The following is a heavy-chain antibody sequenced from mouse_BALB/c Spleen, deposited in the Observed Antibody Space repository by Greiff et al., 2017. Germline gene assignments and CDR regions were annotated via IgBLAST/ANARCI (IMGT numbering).Heavy chain of an antibody. D-gene: IGHD2-10*02. V-gene: IGHV5-17*02. CDR2: ISSGSSTI. CDR1: GFTFSSFG. Sequence: EVKLVESGGGLVQPGGSRKLSCAASGFTFSSFGMHWVRQAPEKGLEWVAYISSGSSTIYYADTVKGRFTISRDNPKNTLFRQMTSLRSEDTAMYYCARWGYGNYDSAMDYWGQGTSVTVSS. CDR3: ARWGYGNYDSAMDY. J-gene: IGHJ4*01.